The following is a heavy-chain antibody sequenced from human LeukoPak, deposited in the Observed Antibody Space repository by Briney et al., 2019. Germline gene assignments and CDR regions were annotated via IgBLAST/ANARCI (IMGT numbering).Heavy chain of an antibody. CDR3: ARDMESTAPRESRRYYYYYGMDV. Sequence: PGGSLRLSCAASGFTFSSYAMHWVRQAPGKGLEWVAVISYDGSNKYYADSVKGRFTISRDNSKNTVYLQMNSLRAEDTAVYYCARDMESTAPRESRRYYYYYGMDVWGQGTTVTVSS. CDR1: GFTFSSYA. V-gene: IGHV3-30-3*01. J-gene: IGHJ6*02. D-gene: IGHD3-10*01. CDR2: ISYDGSNK.